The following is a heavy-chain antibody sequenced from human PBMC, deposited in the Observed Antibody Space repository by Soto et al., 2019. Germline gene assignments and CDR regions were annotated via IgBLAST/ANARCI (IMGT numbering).Heavy chain of an antibody. CDR2: IKQDGSEK. CDR1: GFTFSSYW. CDR3: ARERSSGYFSWFDP. D-gene: IGHD3-22*01. Sequence: GGSLRLSCAASGFTFSSYWMSWVRQAPGKGLEWVANIKQDGSEKYYVDSVKGRFTISRDNAKNSLYLQMNSLRAEDTAVYYCARERSSGYFSWFDPWGQGTLVTVSS. V-gene: IGHV3-7*01. J-gene: IGHJ5*02.